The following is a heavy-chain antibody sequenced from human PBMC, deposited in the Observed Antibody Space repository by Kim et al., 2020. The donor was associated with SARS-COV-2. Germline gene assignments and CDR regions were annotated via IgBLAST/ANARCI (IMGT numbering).Heavy chain of an antibody. D-gene: IGHD3-10*01. J-gene: IGHJ5*02. CDR3: ARSGNNWFDP. V-gene: IGHV1-69*01. Sequence: ATYGQKFQGRVTITADESTSTAYMGLSSLRSEDTAVYYCARSGNNWFDPWGQGTLVTVSS. CDR2: A.